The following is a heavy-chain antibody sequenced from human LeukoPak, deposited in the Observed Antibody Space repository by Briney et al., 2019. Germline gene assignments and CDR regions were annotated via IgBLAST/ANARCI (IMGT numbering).Heavy chain of an antibody. J-gene: IGHJ5*02. D-gene: IGHD2-15*01. V-gene: IGHV3-23*01. CDR2: ISGSGGST. CDR1: GFTFSSYG. CDR3: AKSVVVVAASAGDWFDP. Sequence: PGRSLRLSCAASGFTFSSYGMHWVRQAPGKGLEWVSGISGSGGSTYHADSVKGRFTISRDNSKNTLYLQMNSLRAEDTAVYYCAKSVVVVAASAGDWFDPWGQGTLVTVSS.